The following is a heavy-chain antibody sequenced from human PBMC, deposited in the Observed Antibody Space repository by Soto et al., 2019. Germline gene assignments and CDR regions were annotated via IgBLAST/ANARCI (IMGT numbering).Heavy chain of an antibody. V-gene: IGHV4-31*03. CDR1: GCSISSGGYY. D-gene: IGHD6-6*01. J-gene: IGHJ6*02. CDR2: NYYSGIT. Sequence: QVQLQESGPGLVKPSQTLSLTCTVSGCSISSGGYYWTWIRQPPGKGLEWIGYNYYSGITYYNPSLMSRVTISLATSKNQLSLKMSSVTSADTAVYYCARGSSIAGRYYGMDVWGQGTTVTDSS. CDR3: ARGSSIAGRYYGMDV.